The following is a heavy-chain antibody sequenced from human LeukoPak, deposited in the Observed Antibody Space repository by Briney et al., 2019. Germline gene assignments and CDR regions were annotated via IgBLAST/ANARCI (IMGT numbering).Heavy chain of an antibody. CDR3: ARAGAGYCSGGSCDDAFDI. CDR2: IYYSGST. CDR1: GGSISSYY. V-gene: IGHV4-59*01. D-gene: IGHD2-15*01. Sequence: SETLSLTCTVSGGSISSYYWSWLRQPPGKGLEWLGYIYYSGSTNYNPSLKSRVTISVDTSKNQFSLKLSSVTAADTAVYYCARAGAGYCSGGSCDDAFDIWGQGTMVTVSS. J-gene: IGHJ3*02.